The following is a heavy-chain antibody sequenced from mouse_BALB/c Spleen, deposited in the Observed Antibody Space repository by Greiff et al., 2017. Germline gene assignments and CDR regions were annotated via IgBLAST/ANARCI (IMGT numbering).Heavy chain of an antibody. CDR3: ARDLGGYHYAMDY. CDR1: GFTFSSYG. J-gene: IGHJ4*01. CDR2: INSNGGST. Sequence: EVKLMESGGGLVQPGGSLKLSCAASGFTFSSYGMSWVRQTPDKRLELVATINSNGGSTYYPDSVKGRFTISRDNAKNTLYLQMSSLKSEDTAMYYCARDLGGYHYAMDYWGQGTSVTVSS. V-gene: IGHV5-6-3*01. D-gene: IGHD2-2*01.